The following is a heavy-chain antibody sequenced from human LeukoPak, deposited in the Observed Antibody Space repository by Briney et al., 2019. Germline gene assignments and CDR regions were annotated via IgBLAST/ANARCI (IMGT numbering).Heavy chain of an antibody. CDR2: IYRGGST. Sequence: SGAPSVTCVVPGGSISGFNWWSWVRQSPGKGLEWIGEIYRGGSTNYNPSLKSRVATSVDRSRNQSSLRLNSVTAADTAVYYCAKGEDYGSGTVHFAPWGQGTLVTVSS. CDR3: AKGEDYGSGTVHFAP. J-gene: IGHJ5*02. D-gene: IGHD3-10*01. CDR1: GGSISGFNW. V-gene: IGHV4-4*02.